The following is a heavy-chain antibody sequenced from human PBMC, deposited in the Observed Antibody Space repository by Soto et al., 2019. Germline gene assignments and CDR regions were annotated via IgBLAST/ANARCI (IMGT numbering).Heavy chain of an antibody. V-gene: IGHV4-30-4*01. D-gene: IGHD5-18*01. Sequence: QVQLQESGPGLVKPSQTLSLTCTVSGDSISSSNNYWSWIRQPPGEDLEWAGFISYGGTTSYSPSLKSRLAISLDTSKNQFSLSLSSVTAADTAVYYCARGRGYSYGLDPWGQGTLVSV. CDR3: ARGRGYSYGLDP. CDR1: GDSISSSNNY. CDR2: ISYGGTT. J-gene: IGHJ5*02.